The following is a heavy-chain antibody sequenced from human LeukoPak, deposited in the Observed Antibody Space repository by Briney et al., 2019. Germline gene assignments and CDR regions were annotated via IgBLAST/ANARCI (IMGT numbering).Heavy chain of an antibody. D-gene: IGHD5-18*01. Sequence: NASETLSLTCTVSGGSISSGGYYWSWIRQPPGKGLEWIGYIYYSGTTYYNPSLKSRLTISVDTSENQFSLKLSSVTAADTAVYYCAREYSYSYYFDYWGQGTLVTVSS. CDR2: IYYSGTT. V-gene: IGHV4-31*03. CDR1: GGSISSGGYY. J-gene: IGHJ4*02. CDR3: AREYSYSYYFDY.